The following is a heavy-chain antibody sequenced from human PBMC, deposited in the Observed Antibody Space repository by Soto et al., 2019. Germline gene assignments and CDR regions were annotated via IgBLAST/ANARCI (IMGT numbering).Heavy chain of an antibody. CDR2: IYHTGNA. CDR1: GDSISNSRFY. J-gene: IGHJ5*02. CDR3: ARDFFDSSDYTKNWFDP. Sequence: TSQTLSLTCSVSGDSISNSRFYWAWVRQPPGEGLEWIGSIYHTGNAYYNPSLKSRVTISVDTSKNQFSLKLTSVTAADAALYYCARDFFDSSDYTKNWFDPWGQGTLVTLSS. D-gene: IGHD3-22*01. V-gene: IGHV4-39*01.